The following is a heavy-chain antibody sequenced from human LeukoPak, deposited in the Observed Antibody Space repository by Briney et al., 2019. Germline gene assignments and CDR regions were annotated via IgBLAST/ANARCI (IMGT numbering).Heavy chain of an antibody. J-gene: IGHJ3*02. CDR2: RRSKAKIYTT. D-gene: IGHD1-26*01. V-gene: IGHV3-72*01. CDR3: ARAQYGSYFQSGAYDI. Sequence: PGGSLILSCSVSRFPFSDHYMAWVRQAPAKVVERARRRRSKAKIYTTEYAASHQGSITISRHDPKNSLYLQMNSLKPEDTAVYYCARAQYGSYFQSGAYDIWGQGTMVTVSS. CDR1: RFPFSDHY.